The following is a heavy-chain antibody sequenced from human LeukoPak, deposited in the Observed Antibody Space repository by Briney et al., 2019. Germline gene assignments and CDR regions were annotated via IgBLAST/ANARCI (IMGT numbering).Heavy chain of an antibody. CDR2: ISYDGSNK. CDR3: ARGHYGDPFDY. Sequence: GRSLRLSCAASGFTFSSYAMHWVRQAPGKGLEWVAVISYDGSNKYYADSVKGRFTISRDNSKNTLYLQMNSLRAEDTAVYYCARGHYGDPFDYWGQGTLVTVSS. J-gene: IGHJ4*02. D-gene: IGHD4-17*01. V-gene: IGHV3-30-3*01. CDR1: GFTFSSYA.